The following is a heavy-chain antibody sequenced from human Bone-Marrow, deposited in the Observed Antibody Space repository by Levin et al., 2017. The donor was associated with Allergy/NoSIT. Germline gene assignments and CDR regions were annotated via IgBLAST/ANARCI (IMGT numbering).Heavy chain of an antibody. CDR2: IYSGGST. J-gene: IGHJ3*02. V-gene: IGHV3-66*01. CDR3: ARGRDILTGYYPALDAFDI. CDR1: GFTVSSNY. D-gene: IGHD3-9*01. Sequence: GGSLRLSCAASGFTVSSNYMSWVRPAPGKGLEWVSVIYSGGSTYYADSVKGRFTISRDNSKNTLYLQMNSLRAEDTAVYYCARGRDILTGYYPALDAFDIWGQGTMVTVSS.